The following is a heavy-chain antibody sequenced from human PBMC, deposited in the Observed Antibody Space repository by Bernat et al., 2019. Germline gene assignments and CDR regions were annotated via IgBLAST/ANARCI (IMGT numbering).Heavy chain of an antibody. D-gene: IGHD3-10*02. V-gene: IGHV1-18*01. CDR3: ATGGDFGVQGVIRNYAFDI. J-gene: IGHJ3*02. CDR1: GYTFTSYG. Sequence: QVQLVQSGAEVKKPGASVKVSCKASGYTFTSYGISWVRQAPGQGLEWMGWISAYNGNANYAQKLQGRVTMTTDTSTSTAYMELRSLRSEDTAVYYCATGGDFGVQGVIRNYAFDIWGQGTMVTVSS. CDR2: ISAYNGNA.